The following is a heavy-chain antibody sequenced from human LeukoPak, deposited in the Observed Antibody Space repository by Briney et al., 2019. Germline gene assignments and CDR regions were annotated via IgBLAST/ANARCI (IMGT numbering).Heavy chain of an antibody. V-gene: IGHV4-31*03. J-gene: IGHJ6*03. D-gene: IGHD2-21*01. CDR1: GGSISSGGYY. CDR3: ARAYVHRIVYYYYMDV. Sequence: SKTLSLTCTVSGGSISSGGYYWSWIRQHPGKGLEWIGYIYYGGSTYYNPSLKSRVTISVDTSKNQFSLKLSSVTAADTAVYYCARAYVHRIVYYYYMDVWGKGTTVTVSS. CDR2: IYYGGST.